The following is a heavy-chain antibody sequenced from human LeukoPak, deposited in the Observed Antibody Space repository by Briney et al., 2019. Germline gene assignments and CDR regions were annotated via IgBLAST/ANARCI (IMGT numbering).Heavy chain of an antibody. CDR3: AKDNRNYCGGDCYVFDY. CDR2: IRYDGSNK. Sequence: GGSLRLSCAASGFTFSSYWMSWVRQAPGKGLEWVAFIRYDGSNKYYADSVKGRFTISRDNSKNTLYLQMNSLRAEDTAVYYCAKDNRNYCGGDCYVFDYWGQGTLVTVSS. J-gene: IGHJ4*02. V-gene: IGHV3-30*02. D-gene: IGHD2-21*02. CDR1: GFTFSSYW.